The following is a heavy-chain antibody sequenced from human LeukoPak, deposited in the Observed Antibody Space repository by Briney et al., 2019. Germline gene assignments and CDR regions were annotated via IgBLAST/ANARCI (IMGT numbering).Heavy chain of an antibody. D-gene: IGHD2-2*01. CDR2: INHSGST. CDR1: GGSFSGYY. Sequence: PSETLSLTCAVYGGSFSGYYWSWIRQPPGKGLEWIGEINHSGSTNYNPSLKSRVTISVDTSKNQFSLKLSSVTAADTAVYYCARRFRPYCSSTSCYGHYMDVWGKGTTVTISS. J-gene: IGHJ6*03. CDR3: ARRFRPYCSSTSCYGHYMDV. V-gene: IGHV4-34*01.